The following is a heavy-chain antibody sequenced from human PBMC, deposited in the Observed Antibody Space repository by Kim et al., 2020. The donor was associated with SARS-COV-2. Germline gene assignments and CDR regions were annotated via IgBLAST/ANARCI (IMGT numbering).Heavy chain of an antibody. CDR3: ARGYGSGSPYGMDV. Sequence: NPTLRRTVTISVDTSKNQFSLKLSSGTAADTAVYYCARGYGSGSPYGMDVWGQGTTVTVSS. D-gene: IGHD3-10*01. J-gene: IGHJ6*02. V-gene: IGHV4-31*01.